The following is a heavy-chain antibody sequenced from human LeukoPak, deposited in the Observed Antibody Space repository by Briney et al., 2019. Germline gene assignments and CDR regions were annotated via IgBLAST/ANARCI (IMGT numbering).Heavy chain of an antibody. D-gene: IGHD6-13*01. CDR2: INTNTGNP. CDR1: GYTFTSYG. V-gene: IGHV7-4-1*02. CDR3: AREAPFSSSWCFDY. Sequence: GASVKVSCKASGYTFTSYGISWVRQAPGQGLEWMGWINTNTGNPTYAQGFTGQFVFSLDTSVSTAYLQISSLKTEDTAVYYCAREAPFSSSWCFDYWGQGTLVTVSS. J-gene: IGHJ4*02.